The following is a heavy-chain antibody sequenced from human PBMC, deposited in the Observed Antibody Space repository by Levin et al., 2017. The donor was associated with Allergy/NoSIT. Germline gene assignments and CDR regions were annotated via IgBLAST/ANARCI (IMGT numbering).Heavy chain of an antibody. V-gene: IGHV4-38-2*02. CDR3: ARDWCSSTSCKAHYYYYYGMDV. J-gene: IGHJ6*02. D-gene: IGHD2-2*01. CDR1: GYSISSGYY. CDR2: IYHSGST. Sequence: SETLSLTCAVSGYSISSGYYWGWIRQPPGKGLEWIGSIYHSGSTYYNPSLKSRVTISVDTSKNQFSLKLSSVTAADTAVYYCARDWCSSTSCKAHYYYYYGMDVWGQGTTVTVSS.